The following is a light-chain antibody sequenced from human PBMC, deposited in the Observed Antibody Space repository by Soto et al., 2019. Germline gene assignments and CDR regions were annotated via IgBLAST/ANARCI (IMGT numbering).Light chain of an antibody. J-gene: IGKJ4*01. CDR2: GAF. CDR3: QQYGRSLI. CDR1: QSVSSNY. V-gene: IGKV3-20*01. Sequence: ETVLPQSHGTLSLSPGARATLSGRASQSVSSNYLAWYQQKPGQAPRLLIYGAFTRATGIPDRFSGSGSGTDFTLIISRLEPEYFAVDYCQQYGRSLIVGGGTKVEIK.